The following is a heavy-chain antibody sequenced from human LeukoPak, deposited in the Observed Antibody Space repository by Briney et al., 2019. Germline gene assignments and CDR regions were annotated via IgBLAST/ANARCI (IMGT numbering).Heavy chain of an antibody. J-gene: IGHJ5*02. V-gene: IGHV3-7*01. CDR2: IKQDGSEK. CDR3: ARDYSSSWYVKVNWFDP. Sequence: PGGSLRLSCAASGFTFSNYWMDWVHQAPGKGLEWVANIKQDGSEKYYVDSVKGRFTISRDNAKNTLYLQMNSLRAEDTAVYYCARDYSSSWYVKVNWFDPWGQGILVTVSS. D-gene: IGHD6-13*01. CDR1: GFTFSNYW.